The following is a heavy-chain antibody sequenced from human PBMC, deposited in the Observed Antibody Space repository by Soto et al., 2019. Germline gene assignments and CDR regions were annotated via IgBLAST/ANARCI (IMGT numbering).Heavy chain of an antibody. Sequence: EVQLVESGGGLVQPGGSLRLSCAASGFTFSDHYMDWVRQAPGKGLEWVGRSRNKANGYTTEYAASVKGRFTISRDDSMNSLYLQINSLKTEDTAVYYWTRLGRLGSYYYMDVWGKGTSVTVSS. J-gene: IGHJ6*03. CDR3: TRLGRLGSYYYMDV. CDR2: SRNKANGYTT. D-gene: IGHD6-25*01. V-gene: IGHV3-72*01. CDR1: GFTFSDHY.